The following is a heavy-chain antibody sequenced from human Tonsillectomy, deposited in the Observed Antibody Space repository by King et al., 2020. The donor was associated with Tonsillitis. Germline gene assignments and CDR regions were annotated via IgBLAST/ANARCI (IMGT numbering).Heavy chain of an antibody. J-gene: IGHJ4*02. V-gene: IGHV4-39*07. CDR1: GGSISSTLFY. Sequence: QLQESGPGLVKPSETLSLTCNVSGGSISSTLFYWGWVRQPPGQGLEWIGNIYYSGNTYYNPSLESRVTISVDTSKNQFFLKLNSVTAADTAVYYCATAGRGSSSSNYFDFWGQGILVTVSS. CDR3: ATAGRGSSSSNYFDF. D-gene: IGHD6-13*01. CDR2: IYYSGNT.